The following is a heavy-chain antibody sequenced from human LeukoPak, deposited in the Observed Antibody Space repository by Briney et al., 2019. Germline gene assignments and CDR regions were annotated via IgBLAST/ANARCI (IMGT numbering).Heavy chain of an antibody. CDR1: GGSISSYY. CDR2: IYYSGST. D-gene: IGHD1-1*01. CDR3: ARNCPYFDY. Sequence: PSETLSLTCTVSGGSISSYYWSWIRQPPGKGLEWIGYIYYSGSTNYNPSLKSRVTISVDTSKNQFSLKLSSVTAADTAVYYCARNCPYFDYWGQGTLVTVSS. J-gene: IGHJ4*02. V-gene: IGHV4-59*08.